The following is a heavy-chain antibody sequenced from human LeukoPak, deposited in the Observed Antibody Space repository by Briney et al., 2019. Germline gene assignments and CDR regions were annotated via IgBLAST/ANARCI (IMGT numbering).Heavy chain of an antibody. Sequence: GGSLRLSCAASGFTFSSYSMNWVRQAPGKGLEWVSSISSSSSYIYYADSVKGRFTISRDNAKNSLYLQMNSLRAEDTAVYYCASGSGGSKITFGGVIVSFDYWGQGTLVTASS. CDR1: GFTFSSYS. CDR3: ASGSGGSKITFGGVIVSFDY. D-gene: IGHD3-16*02. J-gene: IGHJ4*02. CDR2: ISSSSSYI. V-gene: IGHV3-21*04.